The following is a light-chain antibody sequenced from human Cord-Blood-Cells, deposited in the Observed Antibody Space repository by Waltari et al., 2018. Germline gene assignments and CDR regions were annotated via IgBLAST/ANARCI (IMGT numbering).Light chain of an antibody. J-gene: IGLJ2*01. V-gene: IGLV1-47*01. CDR3: AAWDDSLSGVV. CDR2: GNN. Sequence: QSVLTQPPSASGTPGHRANISCSRSSANHDSHHVSLYQQLPGTAPKLLIYGNNQRPSGVPDRFSGSKSGTSASLAISGLRSEDEADYYCAAWDDSLSGVVFGGGTKLTVL. CDR1: SANHDSHH.